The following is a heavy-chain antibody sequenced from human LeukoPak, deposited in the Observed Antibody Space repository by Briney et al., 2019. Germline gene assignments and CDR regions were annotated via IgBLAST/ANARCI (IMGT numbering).Heavy chain of an antibody. CDR3: ARDPRRHRGAFDI. J-gene: IGHJ3*02. V-gene: IGHV3-48*01. Sequence: GGSLRLSCAVSGFTFVSYSMNWVRQAPGKGLEWVSYISSDSSNIYYADSVNGRFTIFRDNAKNSLYLQMNSLRAEDTAVYYCARDPRRHRGAFDIWGQGTMVSVSS. CDR1: GFTFVSYS. CDR2: ISSDSSNI. D-gene: IGHD1-14*01.